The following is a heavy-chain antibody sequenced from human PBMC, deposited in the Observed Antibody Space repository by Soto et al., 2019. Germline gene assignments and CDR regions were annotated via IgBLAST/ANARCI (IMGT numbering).Heavy chain of an antibody. CDR3: ARDGGGLLAAANYMDV. CDR2: INSDGSST. D-gene: IGHD6-13*01. J-gene: IGHJ6*03. Sequence: EVQLVESGGGLVQPGGSLRLSCAASGFTFSSYWMHWVRQAPGKGLVWVSRINSDGSSTSYADSVKGRFTISRDNAKNTLYLQMNSLRAEDTAVYYCARDGGGLLAAANYMDVWGKGTTVTVSS. V-gene: IGHV3-74*01. CDR1: GFTFSSYW.